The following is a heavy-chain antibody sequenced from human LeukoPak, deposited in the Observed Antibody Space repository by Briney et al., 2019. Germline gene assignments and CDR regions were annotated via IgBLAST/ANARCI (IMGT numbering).Heavy chain of an antibody. V-gene: IGHV3-48*03. J-gene: IGHJ5*02. CDR2: ISSTTNIR. CDR3: TRDVGFRFDP. CDR1: GFTFSSYE. Sequence: GGSLRLSCAASGFTFSSYEMNWVRQAPGEGLEWVSYISSTTNIRYYADSVKGRFTISRDNAKNSLYLQMHSLRAEDTALYYCTRDVGFRFDPWGQGTLVTVSS. D-gene: IGHD2-15*01.